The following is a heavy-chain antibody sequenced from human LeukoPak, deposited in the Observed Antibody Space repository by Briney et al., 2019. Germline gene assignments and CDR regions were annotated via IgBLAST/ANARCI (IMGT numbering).Heavy chain of an antibody. CDR3: AREGKVVREYYYYYMDV. D-gene: IGHD3-10*01. Sequence: GGSLRLSCADSGFTFSRYNMNWVRQAPGKGLEWVSYISSSSSTIYYADSVKGRFTISRDNAKNSLYLQMNSLRAEDTAVYYCAREGKVVREYYYYYMDVWGKGTTVTVSS. CDR1: GFTFSRYN. V-gene: IGHV3-48*01. CDR2: ISSSSSTI. J-gene: IGHJ6*03.